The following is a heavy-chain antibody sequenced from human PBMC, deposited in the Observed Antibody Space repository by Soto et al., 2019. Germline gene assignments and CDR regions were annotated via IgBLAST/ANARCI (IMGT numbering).Heavy chain of an antibody. CDR2: TWYDGSNK. V-gene: IGHV3-33*03. Sequence: GGSLRLSCVASGFTFSNYGMVWVRQAPGKGLEWVASTWYDGSNKYYADSVKGRFTISRDNSKNTLYLQMNGLRAEDTAVYYCAKEVQYVTNYFAPWGQGTLVTVSS. CDR1: GFTFSNYG. J-gene: IGHJ5*02. CDR3: AKEVQYVTNYFAP. D-gene: IGHD3-9*01.